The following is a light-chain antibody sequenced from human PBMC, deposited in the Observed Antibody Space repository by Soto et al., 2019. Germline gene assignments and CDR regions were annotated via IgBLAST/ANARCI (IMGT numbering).Light chain of an antibody. V-gene: IGLV1-44*01. CDR2: NNN. Sequence: QSVLTQPPSASGTPGQRVTISCSGGSSNIGTNAVNWYQQLPGTAPKLLIYNNNQRPSGVPDRFSGSKSGTSASLAISGLQSEDEAYYYCAAWDDSLNGYVFGTGTQLTVL. J-gene: IGLJ1*01. CDR3: AAWDDSLNGYV. CDR1: SSNIGTNA.